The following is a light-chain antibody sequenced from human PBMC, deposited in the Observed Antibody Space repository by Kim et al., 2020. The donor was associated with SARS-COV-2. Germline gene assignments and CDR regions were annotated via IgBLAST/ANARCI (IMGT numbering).Light chain of an antibody. J-gene: IGLJ1*01. Sequence: QSALTQPASVSGSPGQSITISCTGTNSDVGGYNYVSWYQQHPGKAPKLMIYDVSKRPSGVSNRFSGSKSGNTASLTISGLQTEDEADYYCNSYTSSRTYVFGTGTKVTVL. V-gene: IGLV2-14*03. CDR2: DVS. CDR3: NSYTSSRTYV. CDR1: NSDVGGYNY.